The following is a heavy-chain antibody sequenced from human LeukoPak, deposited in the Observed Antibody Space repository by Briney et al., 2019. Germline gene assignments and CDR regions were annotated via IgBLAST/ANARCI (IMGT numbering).Heavy chain of an antibody. Sequence: GASVKVSCKASGYTFTGYYMHWVRQAPGQGLEWMGWINPNSGGTNYAQKFQGRVTMTRDTSISTAYMELSRLRSDDTAVYYCAREHSGYSSSALLQHWGQGTLVTVSS. D-gene: IGHD6-13*01. CDR2: INPNSGGT. CDR1: GYTFTGYY. V-gene: IGHV1-2*02. CDR3: AREHSGYSSSALLQH. J-gene: IGHJ1*01.